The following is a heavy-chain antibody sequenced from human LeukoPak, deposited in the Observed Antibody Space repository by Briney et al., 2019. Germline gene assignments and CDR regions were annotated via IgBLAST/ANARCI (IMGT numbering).Heavy chain of an antibody. CDR3: ARFSYCYDSSGYSGPPDTFDY. Sequence: SETLSLTCTVSGGSISSYYWSWIRQPAGKGLEWIGRIYTSGSTNYNPSLKSRVTMSVDTSKNQFSLKLSSVTAADTAVYYCARFSYCYDSSGYSGPPDTFDYWGQGTLVTVSS. J-gene: IGHJ4*02. CDR1: GGSISSYY. D-gene: IGHD3-22*01. V-gene: IGHV4-4*07. CDR2: IYTSGST.